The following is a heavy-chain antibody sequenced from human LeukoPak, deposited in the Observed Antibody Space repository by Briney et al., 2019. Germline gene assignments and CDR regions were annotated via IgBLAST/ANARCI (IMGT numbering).Heavy chain of an antibody. Sequence: SETLSLTCTVSGGSISSYYWSWIRQPPGKGLEWIGYIYYSGDTNHNPSLKSRVTISLDTAKNQFSLKLSSVTVADTAVYYCARHGGLVRGFSDAFDIWGQGTMVTVSS. CDR2: IYYSGDT. V-gene: IGHV4-59*08. CDR1: GGSISSYY. CDR3: ARHGGLVRGFSDAFDI. J-gene: IGHJ3*02. D-gene: IGHD3-10*01.